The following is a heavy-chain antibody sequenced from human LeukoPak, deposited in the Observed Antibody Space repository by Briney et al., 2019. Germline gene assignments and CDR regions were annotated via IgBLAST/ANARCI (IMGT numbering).Heavy chain of an antibody. J-gene: IGHJ4*02. Sequence: GGSLRLSCAASGFTFSSYAMHWVRQAPGKGLEWMAVISYDGSNKYYADSVKGRFTISRDNSKNTLYLQMNSLRAEDTAVYYCASEIIFGSFDYWGQGTLVTVSS. V-gene: IGHV3-30*04. CDR1: GFTFSSYA. CDR3: ASEIIFGSFDY. CDR2: ISYDGSNK. D-gene: IGHD3-3*01.